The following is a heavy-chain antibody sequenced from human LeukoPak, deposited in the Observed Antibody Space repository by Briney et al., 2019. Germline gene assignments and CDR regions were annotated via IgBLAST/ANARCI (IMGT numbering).Heavy chain of an antibody. D-gene: IGHD3-9*01. CDR2: ISSGSSYI. CDR3: ARDPVEGSYNTSDY. J-gene: IGHJ4*02. CDR1: GFTFSSYS. Sequence: KSGGSLRLSCAASGFTFSSYSMNWVRQAPGKGLEWVSSISSGSSYIYYADSVKGRFTISRDNAKNSLYLQMNSLRAEDTAVYYCARDPVEGSYNTSDYWGQGTLVTVSS. V-gene: IGHV3-21*01.